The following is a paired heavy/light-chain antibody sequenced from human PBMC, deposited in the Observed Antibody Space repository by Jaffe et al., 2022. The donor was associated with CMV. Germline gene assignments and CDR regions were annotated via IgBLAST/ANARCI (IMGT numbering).Light chain of an antibody. CDR1: QSVLYNSNNKNY. CDR2: WAS. J-gene: IGKJ3*01. CDR3: QQYYNTPSFT. V-gene: IGKV4-1*01. Sequence: DIVMTQSPDSLAVSLGERATINCKSSQSVLYNSNNKNYLAWYQQKPGQPPKLLIYWASTRESGVPDRFSGSGSGTDFTLTISSLQAEDVAVYYCQQYYNTPSFTFGPGTKVDIK.
Heavy chain of an antibody. V-gene: IGHV3-7*03. CDR2: IRPDGNEK. CDR1: GFTFSTYW. J-gene: IGHJ3*02. Sequence: EVQLVESGGHLVQPGGSLRLSCAASGFTFSTYWMTWVRQAPGKGLEWVANIRPDGNEKSYAESMKGRFTISRDNAKNTLYLQMSSLRAEDTAVYYCGREGLLLGAFDIWGHGTMVTVSS. D-gene: IGHD3-16*01. CDR3: GREGLLLGAFDI.